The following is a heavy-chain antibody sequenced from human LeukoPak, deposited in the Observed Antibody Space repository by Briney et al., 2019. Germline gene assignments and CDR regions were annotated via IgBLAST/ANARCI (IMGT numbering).Heavy chain of an antibody. J-gene: IGHJ5*02. V-gene: IGHV4-34*01. D-gene: IGHD6-13*01. CDR3: ARGPYSSSWYRTYNWFDP. Sequence: PSETLSLTCAVYGGSFSGYYWSWIRQPPGKGLEWIGEINHSGSTNYNSSLKSRVTISVDTSKNQFSLKLSSVTAADTAVYYCARGPYSSSWYRTYNWFDPWGQGTLVTVSS. CDR2: INHSGST. CDR1: GGSFSGYY.